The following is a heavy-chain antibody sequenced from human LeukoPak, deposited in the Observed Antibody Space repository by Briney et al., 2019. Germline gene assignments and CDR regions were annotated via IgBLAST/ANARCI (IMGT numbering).Heavy chain of an antibody. V-gene: IGHV3-23*01. Sequence: GGSLRLSCAASGFTFSSYAMSWVRQAPGKGLEWVSAISGSGGSTYYADSVKGRFTISGDNSKNTLYLQMNSLRAEDTAVYYCAKALRLNYDILTGYSYYNGMDVWGKGTTVTVSS. D-gene: IGHD3-9*01. J-gene: IGHJ6*04. CDR2: ISGSGGST. CDR3: AKALRLNYDILTGYSYYNGMDV. CDR1: GFTFSSYA.